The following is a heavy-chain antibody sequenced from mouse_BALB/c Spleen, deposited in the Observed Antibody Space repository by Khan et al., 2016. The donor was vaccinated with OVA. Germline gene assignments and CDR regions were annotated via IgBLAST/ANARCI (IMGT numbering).Heavy chain of an antibody. CDR2: INTYTGEP. Sequence: QIQLVPSGPELKKPGETVKISCKASGYTFTNYGMNWVKQAPGKGLKWMGWINTYTGEPTYADDFKGRFAFSLETSASTADLQINNLKKEDMATYFCARYGSEDYFDYWGQGTTLTVSS. J-gene: IGHJ2*01. CDR1: GYTFTNYG. V-gene: IGHV9-1*02. D-gene: IGHD1-1*01. CDR3: ARYGSEDYFDY.